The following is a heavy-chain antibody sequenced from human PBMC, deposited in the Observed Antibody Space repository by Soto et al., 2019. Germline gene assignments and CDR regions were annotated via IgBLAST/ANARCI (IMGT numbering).Heavy chain of an antibody. D-gene: IGHD6-19*01. J-gene: IGHJ4*02. CDR1: GFSLSTSGVG. CDR3: AHRQLAVAAVSYYFGY. Sequence: QITLKESGPTLVKPTQTLTLTCTFSGFSLSTSGVGVGWIRQPPGKALEWLALIFWNDDKRYSPSLKIRLAITKDTSKNQVVLTMTNMDPVDTATYYCAHRQLAVAAVSYYFGYWGQGALVTVSS. CDR2: IFWNDDK. V-gene: IGHV2-5*01.